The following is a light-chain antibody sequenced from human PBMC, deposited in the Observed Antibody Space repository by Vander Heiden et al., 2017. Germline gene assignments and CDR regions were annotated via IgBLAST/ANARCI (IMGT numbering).Light chain of an antibody. V-gene: IGKV4-1*01. J-gene: IGKJ4*01. CDR1: QSVLYSSDNKNF. Sequence: DIVMTQSPDSLAVSLGERATINCKSSQSVLYSSDNKNFLAGYQQKPGQSPKLLIYWASTRHSGVPDRFSGSGSGTEFTLTISSLQAEDVAIYFCQQYYSPPLTFGGGTKVEIK. CDR2: WAS. CDR3: QQYYSPPLT.